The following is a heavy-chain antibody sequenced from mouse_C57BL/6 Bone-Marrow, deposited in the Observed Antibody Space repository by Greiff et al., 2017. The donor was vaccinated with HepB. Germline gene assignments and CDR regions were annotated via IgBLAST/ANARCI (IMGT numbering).Heavy chain of an antibody. D-gene: IGHD1-1*01. J-gene: IGHJ2*01. V-gene: IGHV1-64*01. Sequence: QVQLQQPGAELVKPGASVKLSCKASGYTFTSYWMHWVKQRPGQGLEWIGMIHPNSGSTNYNEKFKSKATLTVDNSSSTSYLQLSSLTSEDSAVYYCARRTTVVEGFDDWGQGTTLTVSS. CDR2: IHPNSGST. CDR3: ARRTTVVEGFDD. CDR1: GYTFTSYW.